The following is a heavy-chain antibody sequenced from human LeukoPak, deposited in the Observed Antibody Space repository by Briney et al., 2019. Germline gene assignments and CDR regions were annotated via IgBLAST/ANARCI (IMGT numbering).Heavy chain of an antibody. Sequence: SETLSLTCAVSGSSISNGHYWVWIRQPPGRGLEWIGSLYHTDSAYYNTSLRSRVSMSVHTSKNQFSLTLNFVTAADSAVYYCARQHDSYHYYYIDVWGSGTRVTVSS. CDR2: LYHTDSA. V-gene: IGHV4-38-2*01. CDR1: GSSISNGHY. J-gene: IGHJ6*03. CDR3: ARQHDSYHYYYIDV.